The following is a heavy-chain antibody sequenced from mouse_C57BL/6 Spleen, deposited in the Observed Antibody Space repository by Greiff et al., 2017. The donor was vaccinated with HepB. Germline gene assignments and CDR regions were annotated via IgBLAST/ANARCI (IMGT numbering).Heavy chain of an antibody. D-gene: IGHD1-1*01. CDR1: GFTFSSYA. CDR2: ISSGGDYI. J-gene: IGHJ3*01. V-gene: IGHV5-9-1*02. Sequence: EVQRVESGEGLVKPGGSLKLSCAASGFTFSSYAMSWVRQTPEKRLEWVAYISSGGDYIYYADTVKGRFTISRDNARNTLYLQMSSLKSEVTAMYYCTRGYGSSYRFAYWGQVTLVTVSA. CDR3: TRGYGSSYRFAY.